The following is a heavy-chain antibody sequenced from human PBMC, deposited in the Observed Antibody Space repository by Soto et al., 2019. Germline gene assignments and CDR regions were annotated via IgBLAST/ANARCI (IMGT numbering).Heavy chain of an antibody. CDR1: GFTFSSYE. CDR2: ISSSGSTI. V-gene: IGHV3-48*03. CDR3: ARCLQAGTNYYYYYYGIDV. Sequence: QPGGSLRLSCAASGFTFSSYEMNWVRQAPGKGLEWVSYISSSGSTIYYADSVKGRFTISRDNAKNSLYLQMNSLRAEDTAVYYCARCLQAGTNYYYYYYGIDVWGQGPTVTVPS. J-gene: IGHJ6*02. D-gene: IGHD1-7*01.